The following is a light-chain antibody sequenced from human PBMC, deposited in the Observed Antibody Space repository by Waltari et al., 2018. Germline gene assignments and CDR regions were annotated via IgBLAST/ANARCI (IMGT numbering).Light chain of an antibody. CDR2: DAS. V-gene: IGKV1-5*01. CDR1: QSISRG. CDR3: QQYNSYSLT. J-gene: IGKJ4*01. Sequence: DIQMTQSPSTLSASVGDRVTITCRASQSISRGLAWYQQKPGKAPKFLIYDASRLESGVPSRFSGSGSGTEFTLTINSLQPDDFATYYCQQYNSYSLTFGGGTKVEIK.